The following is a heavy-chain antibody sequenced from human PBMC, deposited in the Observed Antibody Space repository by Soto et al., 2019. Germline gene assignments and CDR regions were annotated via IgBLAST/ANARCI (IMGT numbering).Heavy chain of an antibody. V-gene: IGHV3-23*01. CDR3: AKDIWITIMGDFDY. CDR1: GFTFSSYA. D-gene: IGHD3-10*01. CDR2: IRGSGGST. J-gene: IGHJ4*02. Sequence: ELQLLESGGGLVQPGGSLRLSCAASGFTFSSYAMSWVRQAPGKGLEWVSAIRGSGGSTYYADSVKGRFTISRDNYKNTLYLQMNSLRAEDTAVYYCAKDIWITIMGDFDYWGQGTLVTVSS.